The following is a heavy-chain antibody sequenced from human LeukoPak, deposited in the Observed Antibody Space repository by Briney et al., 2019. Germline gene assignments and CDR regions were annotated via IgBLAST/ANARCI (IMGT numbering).Heavy chain of an antibody. CDR3: ARVTRPGNGMLDY. D-gene: IGHD6-6*01. CDR2: IYTSGST. Sequence: PAETLSLTCTVSGGSISSGCYYWSWIRQPDGQGLEWIGRIYTSGSTNYNPSLKSRVTMSVDTSKNQFSLKVSSVTAADTAVYYCARVTRPGNGMLDYWGQGTLVTVSS. CDR1: GGSISSGCYY. J-gene: IGHJ4*02. V-gene: IGHV4-61*02.